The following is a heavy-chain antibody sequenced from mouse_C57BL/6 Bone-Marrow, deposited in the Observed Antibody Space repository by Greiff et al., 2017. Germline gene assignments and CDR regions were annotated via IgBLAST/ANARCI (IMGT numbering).Heavy chain of an antibody. D-gene: IGHD1-1*01. V-gene: IGHV14-4*01. CDR2: IDPENGDT. Sequence: EVQLVESGAELVRPGASVKLSCTASGFNIKDDYMHWVKQRPEQGLEWIGWIDPENGDTEYASKFQGKATITADTSSNTAYLQLSSLTSEDTAVYYCTYYDGGVRYAMDYWGQGTSVTVSS. CDR3: TYYDGGVRYAMDY. CDR1: GFNIKDDY. J-gene: IGHJ4*01.